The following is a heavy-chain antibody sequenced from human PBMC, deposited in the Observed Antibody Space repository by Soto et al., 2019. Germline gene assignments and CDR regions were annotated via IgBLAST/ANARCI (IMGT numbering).Heavy chain of an antibody. V-gene: IGHV1-69*01. J-gene: IGHJ3*01. CDR3: AASVRGVLGYEYMDTEGFDL. CDR2: IIPLFSVA. Sequence: QVQLVQSGPEVKKPGSSVKVSCEASGGTFSTFAVNWVRQAPGQGLEWVGGIIPLFSVAKYAQNFEGRVTIVADDSTSIACIYLSSVRSDHTAVYSLAASVRGVLGYEYMDTEGFDLWGQGTMVSVSS. D-gene: IGHD6-6*01. CDR1: GGTFSTFA.